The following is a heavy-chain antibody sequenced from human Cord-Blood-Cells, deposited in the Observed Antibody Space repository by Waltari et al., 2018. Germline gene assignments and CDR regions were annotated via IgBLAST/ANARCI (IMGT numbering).Heavy chain of an antibody. CDR2: IWYDGSNK. Sequence: QVQLVESGGGVVQPGRSLRLSCSASGFTFSSHGMHWVRQAPGKGLEWVAVIWYDGSNKYYVDSVKGRFTISRDNSKNTLYLQMNSLRAEDTAVYYCARDKLYSSSWYYYYYGMDVWGQGTTVTVSS. CDR3: ARDKLYSSSWYYYYYGMDV. D-gene: IGHD6-13*01. CDR1: GFTFSSHG. J-gene: IGHJ6*02. V-gene: IGHV3-33*01.